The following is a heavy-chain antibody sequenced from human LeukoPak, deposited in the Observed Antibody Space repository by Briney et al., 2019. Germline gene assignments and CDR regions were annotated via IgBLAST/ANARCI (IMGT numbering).Heavy chain of an antibody. D-gene: IGHD6-13*01. CDR2: IFYSGTT. J-gene: IGHJ4*02. V-gene: IGHV4-59*11. CDR1: NDSISPLY. Sequence: PSETLSPTCTVSNDSISPLYWGWIRQPPGKGLEFIGYIFYSGTTNFNPSLKSRVTLSVDTSKNQFSLRLNSVTAADTAVYYCARGGSAAKYYFDSWGQGTLVTVSS. CDR3: ARGGSAAKYYFDS.